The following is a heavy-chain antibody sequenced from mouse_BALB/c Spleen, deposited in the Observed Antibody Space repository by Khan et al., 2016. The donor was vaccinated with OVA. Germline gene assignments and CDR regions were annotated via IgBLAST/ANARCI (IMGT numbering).Heavy chain of an antibody. Sequence: EVELVESGGGLVRPGGSLKLSCAASAFDFSYYDMSWVRQTPERRLEWVAYISSGGGGPAYPNPVKGRFTISRDNAKNTLYLQMSSLKSEDTDIYYCARGYYYFDYWGQGTTLTVSS. J-gene: IGHJ2*01. D-gene: IGHD2-3*01. CDR1: AFDFSYYD. V-gene: IGHV5-12-1*01. CDR3: ARGYYYFDY. CDR2: ISSGGGGP.